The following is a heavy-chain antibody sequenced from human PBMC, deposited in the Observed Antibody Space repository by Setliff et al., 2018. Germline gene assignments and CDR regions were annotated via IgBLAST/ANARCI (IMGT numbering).Heavy chain of an antibody. CDR2: ISWDGGST. V-gene: IGHV3-43*01. Sequence: GGSLRLSCAASGFTFDDYTMHWVRQAPGKGLEWVSLISWDGGSTYYADSVKGRFTISRDNAKNSLYLQMNSLRAEDTAVYYCARDRWKVMVNKGDDAFDLWGQGTMVTV. J-gene: IGHJ3*01. CDR1: GFTFDDYT. D-gene: IGHD5-18*01. CDR3: ARDRWKVMVNKGDDAFDL.